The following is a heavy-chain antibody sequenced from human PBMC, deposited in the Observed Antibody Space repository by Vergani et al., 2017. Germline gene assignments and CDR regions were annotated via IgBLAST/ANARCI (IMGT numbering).Heavy chain of an antibody. V-gene: IGHV4-61*02. CDR1: GGSSSAGYYF. CDR2: ISASGNA. CDR3: ARRSGGYYSGGKVHPLRTAFDV. Sequence: QVQLQASAPGRLKPSQTLSFPCTMSGGSSSAGYYFWTWIRQPPGKGLDWLGHISASGNASHSPSLKTRVSMSVDTSKNQFSLTVTSVTAADTAIYFCARRSGGYYSGGKVHPLRTAFDVWGHGTVVTVSS. J-gene: IGHJ3*01. D-gene: IGHD2-15*01.